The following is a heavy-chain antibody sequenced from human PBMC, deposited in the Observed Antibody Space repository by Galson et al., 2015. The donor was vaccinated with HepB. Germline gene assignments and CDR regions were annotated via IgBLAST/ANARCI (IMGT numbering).Heavy chain of an antibody. V-gene: IGHV3-30*18. CDR1: GFTFSSYG. D-gene: IGHD2-15*01. J-gene: IGHJ6*03. CDR2: ISYDGSNK. CDR3: AKTGYCSGGSCYSAYYYYMDV. Sequence: SLRLSCAASGFTFSSYGMHWVRQAPGKGLEWVAVISYDGSNKYYADSVKGRFTISRDNSKNTLYLQMNSLRAEDTAVYYCAKTGYCSGGSCYSAYYYYMDVWGKGTTVTVSS.